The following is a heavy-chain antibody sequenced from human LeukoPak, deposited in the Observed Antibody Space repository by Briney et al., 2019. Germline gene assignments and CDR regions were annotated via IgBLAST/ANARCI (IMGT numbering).Heavy chain of an antibody. D-gene: IGHD6-13*01. CDR1: GYTFTSYY. V-gene: IGHV1-46*01. J-gene: IGHJ4*02. CDR2: IDLSCGGT. Sequence: ASVKVSCKASGYTFTSYYMHWVRQAPGQGVEWMGIIDLSCGGTSYAQKFQGRVTMTRDTSTSTVYMDVSSLRSEDTAVYYCAGSSVERQQLARFDYWGQGTLVTVSS. CDR3: AGSSVERQQLARFDY.